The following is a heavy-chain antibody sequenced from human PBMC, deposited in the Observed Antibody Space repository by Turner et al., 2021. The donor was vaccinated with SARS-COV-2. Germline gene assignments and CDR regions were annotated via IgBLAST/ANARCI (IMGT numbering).Heavy chain of an antibody. Sequence: EVQLVESGGGLVKPGGSLRLSCAASGFTFSSYSMNWVRQAPGKVLEWVSFISSSSSYIYYADSVKGRFTISRDNAKNSLYLQMNSLRAEDTAVYYCARELAGRFGGATEIDYWGQGTLVTVSS. V-gene: IGHV3-21*01. CDR2: ISSSSSYI. CDR1: GFTFSSYS. D-gene: IGHD1-26*01. J-gene: IGHJ4*02. CDR3: ARELAGRFGGATEIDY.